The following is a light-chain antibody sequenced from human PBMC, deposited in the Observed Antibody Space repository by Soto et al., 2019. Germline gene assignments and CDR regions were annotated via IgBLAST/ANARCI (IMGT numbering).Light chain of an antibody. Sequence: DRVTITCQASQNITNNLSWYQQKPGKAPNLLIYHASKLAKGVTSRFSGSGSGTDFSFIITSLQREDLATHFCQHYHDLPIIFGQGTRLEIK. V-gene: IGKV1-33*01. CDR2: HAS. CDR3: QHYHDLPII. CDR1: QNITNN. J-gene: IGKJ5*01.